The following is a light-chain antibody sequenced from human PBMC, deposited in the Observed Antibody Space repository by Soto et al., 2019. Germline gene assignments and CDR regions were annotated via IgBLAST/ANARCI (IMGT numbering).Light chain of an antibody. V-gene: IGLV2-14*01. CDR3: SSYTSSSTRV. J-gene: IGLJ1*01. Sequence: QSALTQPASVSGSPGQSITISCTGTSSDVGGYNYVSWDQQHPGKAPKLMIYDVSNWPSGVSNRFSGSKSGNTASLSISGLQAEDEADYYCSSYTSSSTRVFGTGTKLTVL. CDR2: DVS. CDR1: SSDVGGYNY.